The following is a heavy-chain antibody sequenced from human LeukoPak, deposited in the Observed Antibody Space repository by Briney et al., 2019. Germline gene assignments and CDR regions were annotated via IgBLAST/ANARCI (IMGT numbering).Heavy chain of an antibody. J-gene: IGHJ4*02. CDR3: ARGANPLPLDY. Sequence: GGSLRLSCAASGFTLDDSGMSWVRQAPGKGLEWVSGIHWNGGSIAYADSVKGRFTISRDNAKNSLYLQMNSLRAEDTAFYYCARGANPLPLDYWGQGTLVTVSS. D-gene: IGHD1-26*01. CDR1: GFTLDDSG. CDR2: IHWNGGSI. V-gene: IGHV3-20*04.